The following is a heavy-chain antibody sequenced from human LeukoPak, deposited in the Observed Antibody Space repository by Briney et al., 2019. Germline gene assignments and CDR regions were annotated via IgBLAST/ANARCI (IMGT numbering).Heavy chain of an antibody. CDR3: ARSQGSVYDFWSGYYTSHYYYYGMDV. V-gene: IGHV3-53*01. CDR2: LYSGGST. D-gene: IGHD3-3*01. J-gene: IGHJ6*02. CDR1: GFTVSSNY. Sequence: GGSLRLSCAASGFTVSSNYMSWVRQAPGKGLEWVSVLYSGGSTYYADSVKGRFTMSRDNSKNTLYLQMNSLRAEDTAVYYCARSQGSVYDFWSGYYTSHYYYYGMDVWGQGTTVTVSS.